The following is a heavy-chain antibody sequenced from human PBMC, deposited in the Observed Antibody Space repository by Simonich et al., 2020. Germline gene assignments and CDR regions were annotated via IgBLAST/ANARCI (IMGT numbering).Heavy chain of an antibody. CDR3: ARCRLDY. J-gene: IGHJ4*02. CDR1: GFTFSGYW. CDR2: NNSDGRST. V-gene: IGHV3-74*01. Sequence: EVQRVGSGGGLVQPGGSLRLSCAASGFTFSGYWMHWARQAPGKGRGRVSRNNSDGRSTSYADTVKGPFTIARDNAKNTLYLQMNSLRAEDTAVYYCARCRLDYWGQGTLVTVSS.